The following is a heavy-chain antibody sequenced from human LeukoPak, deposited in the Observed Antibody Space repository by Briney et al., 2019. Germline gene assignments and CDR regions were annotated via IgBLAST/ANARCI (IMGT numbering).Heavy chain of an antibody. V-gene: IGHV3-30*02. J-gene: IGHJ4*01. CDR2: IRYDGSYK. CDR1: GFTFIRNG. Sequence: GGSLRLSCAASGFTFIRNGMHWLRQAPGKGLEWVAFIRYDGSYKHYADSVEGRFTISRDASKKMLFLQMNTSTVEDTAVYYCARDYGDVSGHVYYLLEYWGQGILVTVSS. CDR3: ARDYGDVSGHVYYLLEY. D-gene: IGHD5-12*01.